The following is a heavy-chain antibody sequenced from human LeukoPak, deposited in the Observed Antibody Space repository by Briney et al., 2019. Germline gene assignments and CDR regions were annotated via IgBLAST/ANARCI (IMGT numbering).Heavy chain of an antibody. J-gene: IGHJ1*01. CDR2: IWYDGSNK. D-gene: IGHD2/OR15-2a*01. Sequence: GGSLRLSCAASGFTFSSYGMHWGRQAPGTGLEWVAVIWYDGSNKYYADSVKGRFTISRDNSKNTLYLQMNSLRAEDTAVYYCARGDSTSTPRQYFQHWGQGTLVTVSS. CDR1: GFTFSSYG. CDR3: ARGDSTSTPRQYFQH. V-gene: IGHV3-33*01.